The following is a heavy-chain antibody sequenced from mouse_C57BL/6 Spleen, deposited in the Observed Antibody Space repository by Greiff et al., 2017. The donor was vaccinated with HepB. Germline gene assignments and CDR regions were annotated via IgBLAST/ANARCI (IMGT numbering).Heavy chain of an antibody. J-gene: IGHJ3*01. CDR2: IDPENGDT. V-gene: IGHV14-4*01. CDR1: GFNIKDDY. Sequence: VQLQQSGAELVRPGASVKLSCTASGFNIKDDYMHWVKQRPEQGLEWIGWIDPENGDTEYASKFQGKATITADTSSNTAYLQLSRLTSEDTAVYYCTTPEGFAYWGQGTLVTVSA. CDR3: TTPEGFAY.